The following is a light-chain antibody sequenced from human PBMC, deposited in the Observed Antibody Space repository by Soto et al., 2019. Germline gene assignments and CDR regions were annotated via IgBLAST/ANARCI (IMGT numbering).Light chain of an antibody. CDR1: QSINIY. Sequence: QLTQSPSSLSASVGDRVTVTCRASQSINIYLNWYQQKPGKAPTLLIYGASTLQSGVPSRFSGGGSLTDFTLTISSLQTEDFATYYCQQSYRSPYTFGQGTKLEI. CDR2: GAS. CDR3: QQSYRSPYT. J-gene: IGKJ2*01. V-gene: IGKV1-39*01.